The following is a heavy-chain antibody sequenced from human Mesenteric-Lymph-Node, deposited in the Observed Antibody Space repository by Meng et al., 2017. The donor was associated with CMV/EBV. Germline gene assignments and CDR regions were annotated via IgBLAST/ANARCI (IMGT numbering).Heavy chain of an antibody. CDR3: ARGGTAKYFQH. D-gene: IGHD1/OR15-1a*01. CDR2: IWYDGSNK. CDR1: GFTFSSYS. J-gene: IGHJ1*01. V-gene: IGHV3-33*08. Sequence: GESLKISCAASGFTFSSYSMNWVRQAPGKGLEWVAVIWYDGSNKYYADSVKGRFTISRDNSKNTLYLQMNSLRAEDTAVYYCARGGTAKYFQHWGQGTLVTVSS.